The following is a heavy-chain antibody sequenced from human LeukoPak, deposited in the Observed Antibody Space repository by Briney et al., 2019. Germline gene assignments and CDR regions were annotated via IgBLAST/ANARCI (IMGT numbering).Heavy chain of an antibody. Sequence: SETLSLTCTVSGGSISSYYWSWIRQPPGKGLQWIGSIYYSGTTNYNASLKSRLTISVDTSKHQFSLKLRSVTAADTAVYYCARGGVSSGPNDYWGQGTLVTVSS. CDR3: ARGGVSSGPNDY. CDR1: GGSISSYY. J-gene: IGHJ4*02. V-gene: IGHV4-59*01. CDR2: IYYSGTT. D-gene: IGHD3-22*01.